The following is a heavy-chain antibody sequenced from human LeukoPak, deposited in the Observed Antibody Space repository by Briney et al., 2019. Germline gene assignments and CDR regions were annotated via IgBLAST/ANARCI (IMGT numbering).Heavy chain of an antibody. CDR3: ARDQIPGGDWLPRLYGMDV. J-gene: IGHJ6*02. CDR2: IWYDGNNK. Sequence: GGSLRLSCAASGFTFSSYGMHWVRQAPGKGLEWVAVIWYDGNNKYYADSVKGRFTISRDNSKNTLYLQMNNLRAEDTAVYYCARDQIPGGDWLPRLYGMDVWGQGTTVTVSS. D-gene: IGHD3-9*01. V-gene: IGHV3-33*01. CDR1: GFTFSSYG.